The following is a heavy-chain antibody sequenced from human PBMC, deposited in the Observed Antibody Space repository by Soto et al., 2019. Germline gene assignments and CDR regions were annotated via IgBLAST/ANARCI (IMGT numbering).Heavy chain of an antibody. CDR1: GYSFTNHW. Sequence: PGESLKISCKGSGYSFTNHWIDWVRQIPGKGLQWMGVIYPADSDIKYSPSFQGHVTLPVDKSTSTAYLQWSGLKASDTGVYFCARRIYGANDYWGQGTQVTVSS. CDR3: ARRIYGANDY. D-gene: IGHD4-17*01. J-gene: IGHJ4*02. V-gene: IGHV5-51*01. CDR2: IYPADSDI.